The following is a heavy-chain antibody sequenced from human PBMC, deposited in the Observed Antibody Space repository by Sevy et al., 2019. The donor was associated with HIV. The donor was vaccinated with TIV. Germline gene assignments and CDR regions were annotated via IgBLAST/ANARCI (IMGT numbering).Heavy chain of an antibody. V-gene: IGHV3-7*01. CDR3: ASSFLGRAFGGVIVNYFDY. CDR2: IKQDGSEK. CDR1: GFTFSSYW. Sequence: GGSLTLSCAASGFTFSSYWMSWVRQAPGKGLEWVANIKQDGSEKYYVDSVKGRFTISRDNAKNSLYLQMNSLRAEDTAVYYCASSFLGRAFGGVIVNYFDYWGQGTLVTVSS. D-gene: IGHD3-16*02. J-gene: IGHJ4*02.